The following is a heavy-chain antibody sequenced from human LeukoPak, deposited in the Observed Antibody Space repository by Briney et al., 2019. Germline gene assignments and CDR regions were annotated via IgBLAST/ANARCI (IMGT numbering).Heavy chain of an antibody. CDR3: ASQDIVVVPAAFGV. D-gene: IGHD2-2*01. J-gene: IGHJ6*04. Sequence: GSLRLSCAASGFTFSSYGMHWIRQPPGKGLEWIGSIYYSGSTYYNPSLKSRVTISVDTSKNQFSLKLSSVTAADTAVYYCASQDIVVVPAAFGVWGKGTTVTVSS. V-gene: IGHV4-39*01. CDR1: GFTFSSYG. CDR2: IYYSGST.